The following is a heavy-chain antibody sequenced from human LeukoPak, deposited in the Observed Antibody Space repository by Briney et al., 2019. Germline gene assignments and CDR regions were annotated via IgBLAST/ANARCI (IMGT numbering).Heavy chain of an antibody. D-gene: IGHD6-19*01. CDR3: ARDSSGWYYNWFDP. CDR1: GYTFTGYY. J-gene: IGHJ5*02. Sequence: ASVTVSCKASGYTFTGYYMHWVRQAPGQGLEWMGWINPNSGGTNYAQKFQGRVTMTRDTSISTAYMELSRLRSDDTAVYYCARDSSGWYYNWFDPWGQGTLVTVSS. V-gene: IGHV1-2*02. CDR2: INPNSGGT.